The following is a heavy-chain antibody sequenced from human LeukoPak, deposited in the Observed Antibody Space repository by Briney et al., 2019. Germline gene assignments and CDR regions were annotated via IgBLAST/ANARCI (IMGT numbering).Heavy chain of an antibody. CDR1: GFTFSSYA. D-gene: IGHD4-23*01. Sequence: GGSLRLSCAASGFTFSSYAMSWVRQAPGKGLEWASAISGSGGSTYYADSVKGRFTISRDNSKNTLYLQMNSLRAEGTAVYYCAKDNSFSRYGGKNPFDHWGQGTLVTVSS. V-gene: IGHV3-23*01. CDR2: ISGSGGST. CDR3: AKDNSFSRYGGKNPFDH. J-gene: IGHJ4*02.